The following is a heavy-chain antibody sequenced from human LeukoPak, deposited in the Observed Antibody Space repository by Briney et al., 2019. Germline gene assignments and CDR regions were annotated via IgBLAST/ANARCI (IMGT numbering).Heavy chain of an antibody. Sequence: ASVKVSCTASGYTFTGYYMHWVRQAPGQGLEWMGWINPNSGGTNYAQKFQGRVTMTRDTSISTAYMELSRLRSDDTAVYYCARGGSGRRVSLRAYGMDVWGQGTTVTVSS. D-gene: IGHD2-8*01. CDR2: INPNSGGT. J-gene: IGHJ6*02. CDR1: GYTFTGYY. V-gene: IGHV1-2*02. CDR3: ARGGSGRRVSLRAYGMDV.